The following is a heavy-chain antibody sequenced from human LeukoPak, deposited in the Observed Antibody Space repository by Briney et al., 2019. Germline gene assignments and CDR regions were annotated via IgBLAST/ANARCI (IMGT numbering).Heavy chain of an antibody. V-gene: IGHV4-39*07. Sequence: SETLSLTCTVSGGSISSSSYYWAWIRQPPGKGLEWIGSIHYSGSTYYNPSLQSRVTISIDTSKNQFSLKLRFVTAADTAVYYCARVRCSGGSCPYYYYYYYMDVWGKGTTVTVSS. CDR1: GGSISSSSYY. D-gene: IGHD2-15*01. CDR2: IHYSGST. CDR3: ARVRCSGGSCPYYYYYYYMDV. J-gene: IGHJ6*03.